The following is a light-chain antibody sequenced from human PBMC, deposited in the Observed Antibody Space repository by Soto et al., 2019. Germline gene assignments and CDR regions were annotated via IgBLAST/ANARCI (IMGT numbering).Light chain of an antibody. J-gene: IGLJ3*02. V-gene: IGLV2-11*01. CDR2: DVS. CDR1: SSDVGGYNY. CDR3: CSDAGSYTISWV. Sequence: QSALTQPRSVSGSPGQSVTISCTGTSSDVGGYNYVSWYQQHPGKAPKLMIYDVSKRPSGVPDRFSGSKSGNTASLTISGLQAEDEADYYCCSDAGSYTISWVFGGGTKLTVL.